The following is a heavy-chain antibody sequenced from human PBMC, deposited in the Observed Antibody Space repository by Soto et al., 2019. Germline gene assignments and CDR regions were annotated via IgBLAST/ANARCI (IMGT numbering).Heavy chain of an antibody. J-gene: IGHJ4*02. CDR1: GGSISSGGYS. Sequence: SETLSLTCAVSGGSISSGGYSWSWIRQPPGKGLEWIGYIYHSGSTYYNPSLKSRVTISVDRSKNQFSLKLSSVTAADTAVYXCARDRGQSSGWFGYFDYWGQGTLVTAPQ. CDR3: ARDRGQSSGWFGYFDY. CDR2: IYHSGST. D-gene: IGHD6-19*01. V-gene: IGHV4-30-2*01.